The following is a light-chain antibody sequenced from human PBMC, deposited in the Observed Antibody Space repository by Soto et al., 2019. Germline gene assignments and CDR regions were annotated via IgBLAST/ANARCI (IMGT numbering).Light chain of an antibody. CDR1: QGISSY. CDR2: AAS. CDR3: QKYNSALPFT. J-gene: IGKJ3*01. Sequence: IQLTQSPSSLSASVGDRVTITCRASQGISSYLAWYQQKPGKAPKLLIYAASTLQSGVPSRFSGSGSGTDFTLTISSLQPEDVATYYCQKYNSALPFTFGPGTKVDIK. V-gene: IGKV1-27*01.